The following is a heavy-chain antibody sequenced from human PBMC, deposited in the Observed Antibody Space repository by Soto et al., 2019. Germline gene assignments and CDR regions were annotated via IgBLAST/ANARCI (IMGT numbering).Heavy chain of an antibody. CDR1: RFSFSYYW. Sequence: EVQLVESGGDLVQPGWSLRLSCAASRFSFSYYWMTWVRQAPGKGLEWVATLDQFGTQTFYVDSVKGRFTISRDNARNLLYLQTTSLGAENTAFYYCARENWGSYDYWGQGSLVTVSS. CDR2: LDQFGTQT. V-gene: IGHV3-7*03. CDR3: ARENWGSYDY. J-gene: IGHJ4*02. D-gene: IGHD7-27*01.